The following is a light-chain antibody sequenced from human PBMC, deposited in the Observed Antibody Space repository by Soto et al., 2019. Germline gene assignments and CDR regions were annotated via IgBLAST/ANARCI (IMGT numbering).Light chain of an antibody. CDR1: QSVSSN. J-gene: IGKJ1*01. CDR2: AAS. V-gene: IGKV1-39*01. Sequence: MTQSPATLSVSPGERATLSCRASQSVSSNLAWYQQKPGKAPKLLIYAASSLQSGVPSRFSGSGSGTDFTLTISSLHPEDFATYYCQQSYSTPRTFGQGTKVEIK. CDR3: QQSYSTPRT.